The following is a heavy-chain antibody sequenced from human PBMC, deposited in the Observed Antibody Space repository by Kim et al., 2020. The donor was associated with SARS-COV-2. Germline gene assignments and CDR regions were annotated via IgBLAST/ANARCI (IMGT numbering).Heavy chain of an antibody. J-gene: IGHJ4*02. CDR3: ARGVGAAAGTGTFDY. Sequence: ASVKVSCKASGYTFTSYYMHWVRQAPGQGLEWMGIINPSGGSTSYAQKFQGRVTMTRDTSTSTVYMELSSLRSEDTAVYYCARGVGAAAGTGTFDYWGQGTPVTVSS. CDR1: GYTFTSYY. V-gene: IGHV1-46*01. D-gene: IGHD6-13*01. CDR2: INPSGGST.